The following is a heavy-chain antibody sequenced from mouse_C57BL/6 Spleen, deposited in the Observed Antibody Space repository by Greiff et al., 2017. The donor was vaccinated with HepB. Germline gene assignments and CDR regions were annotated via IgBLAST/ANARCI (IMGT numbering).Heavy chain of an antibody. Sequence: EVKLMESGGGLVQPGGSLSLSCAASGFTFTDYYMSWVRQPPGKALEWLGFIGNKAYGYTTEYSASVKGRFTISRDNSQSILNLQMHALRAEDCAAYYGARYDPAAYYFDFWGKGTTLTVSS. V-gene: IGHV7-3*01. CDR1: GFTFTDYY. CDR3: ARYDPAAYYFDF. CDR2: IGNKAYGYTT. J-gene: IGHJ2*01.